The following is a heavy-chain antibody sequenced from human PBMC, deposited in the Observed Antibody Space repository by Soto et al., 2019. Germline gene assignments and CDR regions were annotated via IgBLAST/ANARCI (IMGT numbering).Heavy chain of an antibody. J-gene: IGHJ4*02. D-gene: IGHD5-12*01. CDR3: AIGYSVYDNLHPLSLDY. V-gene: IGHV1-69*02. CDR2: VIPGLDIT. CDR1: GGTFSRYT. Sequence: QVQLVQSGAEVKKPGSSAKVSCKASGGTFSRYTINWVRQAPGQGLEWMGRVIPGLDITNYAQTFRGRVTITADKSTSRAYGELSSVRSEDTAVYYCAIGYSVYDNLHPLSLDYWGQGTLVTVSS.